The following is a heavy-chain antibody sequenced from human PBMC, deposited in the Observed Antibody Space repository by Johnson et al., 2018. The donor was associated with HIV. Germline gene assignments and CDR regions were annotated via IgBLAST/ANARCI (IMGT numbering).Heavy chain of an antibody. V-gene: IGHV3-13*01. Sequence: VQLVESGGGLVQPGGSLRLSCAASGFTFSNYDMHWVRQATGKRLEWVSGIGTTGDTFFLDSVKGRFTISRVTAKNSLYLQMNSLRAEDTAVYYCAKDGPFGGNYLIGHDAFDIWGQGTMVTVSS. D-gene: IGHD1-7*01. CDR2: IGTTGDT. CDR1: GFTFSNYD. CDR3: AKDGPFGGNYLIGHDAFDI. J-gene: IGHJ3*02.